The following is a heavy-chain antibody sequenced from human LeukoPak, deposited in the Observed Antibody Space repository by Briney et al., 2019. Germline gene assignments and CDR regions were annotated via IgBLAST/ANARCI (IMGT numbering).Heavy chain of an antibody. J-gene: IGHJ4*02. D-gene: IGHD3-22*01. V-gene: IGHV1-69*04. CDR3: AGGDYYDSSGYPRDFDH. Sequence: SVKVSCKASGGTFSSYAISWVRQAPGQGLEWMGRTIPILGIANYAQKFQGRVTITADKSTSTAYMELSSLRSEDTAVYYCAGGDYYDSSGYPRDFDHWGQGTLVTVSS. CDR1: GGTFSSYA. CDR2: TIPILGIA.